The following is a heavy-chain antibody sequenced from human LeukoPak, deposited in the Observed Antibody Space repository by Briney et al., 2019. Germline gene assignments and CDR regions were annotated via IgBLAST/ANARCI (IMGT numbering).Heavy chain of an antibody. D-gene: IGHD6-19*01. V-gene: IGHV3-33*03. J-gene: IGHJ4*02. CDR2: IWYDGSNK. Sequence: GSLRLSCAASGFTFSSYGMHWVRQASGKGLEWVAVIWYDGSNKYYADSVKGLFTISRDKSKNTLYLQMNSLRAEDTAVYYCAKDQGGTYSSYNYWGQGTLVTVSS. CDR3: AKDQGGTYSSYNY. CDR1: GFTFSSYG.